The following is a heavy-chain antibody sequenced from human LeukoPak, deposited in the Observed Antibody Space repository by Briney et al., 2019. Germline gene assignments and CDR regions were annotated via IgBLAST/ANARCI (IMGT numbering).Heavy chain of an antibody. V-gene: IGHV4-34*01. J-gene: IGHJ3*02. CDR1: GGSFSGYY. Sequence: SETLSLTCAVYGGSFSGYYWSWIRQPPGKGLEWIGEINHSGSNNYNPSLKSRVTISVDTSKNQFYLKLSSVTAADTAVYYCARGHVGGSLLAAFDIWGQGTMVTVSS. D-gene: IGHD1-26*01. CDR3: ARGHVGGSLLAAFDI. CDR2: INHSGSN.